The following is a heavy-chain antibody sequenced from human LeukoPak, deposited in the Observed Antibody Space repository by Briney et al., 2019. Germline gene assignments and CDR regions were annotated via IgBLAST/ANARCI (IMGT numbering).Heavy chain of an antibody. CDR3: ARGWSNGIDN. V-gene: IGHV3-7*03. D-gene: IGHD3-3*01. Sequence: GGSLRLSCAASGFTFSSYWMSWVRQAPGKGLEWVANIKQDGREKYYVDSVKGRFTISRDNSKNTVYLQMNSLRAEDTAVYYCARGWSNGIDNWGQGTLVTVSS. CDR2: IKQDGREK. J-gene: IGHJ4*02. CDR1: GFTFSSYW.